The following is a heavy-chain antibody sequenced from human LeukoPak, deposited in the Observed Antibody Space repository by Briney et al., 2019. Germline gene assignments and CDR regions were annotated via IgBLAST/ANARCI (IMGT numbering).Heavy chain of an antibody. CDR3: ARFGSQPLFDY. V-gene: IGHV3-74*01. D-gene: IGHD1-26*01. CDR1: GFTFSTYW. Sequence: PGGSLRLSCAASGFTFSTYWMHWVRQAPGKGLVWVSRIDHNGINTYYADSVKGRFTISRDNSKNTLYLQMNSLRAEDTAVYYCARFGSQPLFDYWGQGTLVTVSS. CDR2: IDHNGINT. J-gene: IGHJ4*02.